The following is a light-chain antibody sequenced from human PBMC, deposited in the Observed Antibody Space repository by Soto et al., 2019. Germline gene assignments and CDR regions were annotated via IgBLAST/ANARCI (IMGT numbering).Light chain of an antibody. CDR1: SSDVGYYNL. CDR2: EVS. V-gene: IGLV2-23*02. J-gene: IGLJ1*01. CDR3: CSYAGSSTHYV. Sequence: QSVLTQPASVPGSPGQSITISCTGTSSDVGYYNLVSWYQQHPGKAPKLMIYEVSKRPSGFSNRFSGSKSGNTASLTISGLQAEDEADYYCCSYAGSSTHYVFGTGTRSPS.